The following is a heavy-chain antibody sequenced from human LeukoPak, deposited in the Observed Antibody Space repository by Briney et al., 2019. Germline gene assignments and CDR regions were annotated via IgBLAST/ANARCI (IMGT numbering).Heavy chain of an antibody. CDR3: ARGGGNFDY. J-gene: IGHJ4*02. CDR2: IKQDGSEK. V-gene: IGHV3-7*01. Sequence: PGGSLRLSCTASGFTFSIYWMSWVRQAPGKGLEWVANIKQDGSEKYYVDSVKGRFTISRDNAKNSLYLQMNSLRAEDTAVYYCARGGGNFDYWGQGTLVTVSS. CDR1: GFTFSIYW.